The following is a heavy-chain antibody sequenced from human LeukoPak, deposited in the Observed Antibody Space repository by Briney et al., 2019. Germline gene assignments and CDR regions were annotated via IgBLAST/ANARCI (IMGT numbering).Heavy chain of an antibody. CDR2: IYYSGST. J-gene: IGHJ1*01. CDR1: GGSTSRYY. Sequence: NPSETLSLTCSVSGGSTSRYYWSWTRQPPGKSLEWIGYIYYSGSTTYNPSLKSRVTISIDTSNNRFSLNLTSVTAADTAVYYCARLPGIAAVWGQGTLVIVSS. V-gene: IGHV4-59*08. D-gene: IGHD6-13*01. CDR3: ARLPGIAAV.